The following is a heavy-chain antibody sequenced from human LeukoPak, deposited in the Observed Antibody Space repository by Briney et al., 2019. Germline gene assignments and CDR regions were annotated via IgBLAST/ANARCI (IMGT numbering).Heavy chain of an antibody. J-gene: IGHJ4*01. V-gene: IGHV3-23*01. CDR3: AKGIYSSGWSYFDY. Sequence: GRSLRLSCAASGFTFNNSAMSWVRQAPGKGLEWVSTLSGSGITTYYADSVKGRFTISRDNSKNTLYLQMNSLRAEDTAVYYCAKGIYSSGWSYFDYWGHGTLVTVSS. D-gene: IGHD6-19*01. CDR1: GFTFNNSA. CDR2: LSGSGITT.